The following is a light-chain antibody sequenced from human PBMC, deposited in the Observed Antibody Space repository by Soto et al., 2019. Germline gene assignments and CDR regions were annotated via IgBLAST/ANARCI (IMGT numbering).Light chain of an antibody. J-gene: IGKJ5*01. CDR3: HQYDSLPPT. CDR1: QDINNY. CDR2: DAT. V-gene: IGKV1-33*01. Sequence: DIQMTQSPSSLSASVGDRVTITCQASQDINNYLNWYQQKPGKAPKLLIFDATTLETGVPSRFSGGGSGTHFSFTISSLQPADFATYYCHQYDSLPPTFGQGTQLEIK.